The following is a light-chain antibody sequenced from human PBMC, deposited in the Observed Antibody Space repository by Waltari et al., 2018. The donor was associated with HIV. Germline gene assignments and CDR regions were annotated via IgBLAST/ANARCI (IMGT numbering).Light chain of an antibody. CDR3: CSYAGSSTPYV. Sequence: QSALTQPASVSGSPGQSITISCTGTRSDVGGYNYVSWYQQHPGKAPKLMIYDVSKRPSGVSNRFSGSKSGNTASLTISGLQAEDEADYYCCSYAGSSTPYVFGTGTKVTVL. V-gene: IGLV2-23*02. CDR1: RSDVGGYNY. J-gene: IGLJ1*01. CDR2: DVS.